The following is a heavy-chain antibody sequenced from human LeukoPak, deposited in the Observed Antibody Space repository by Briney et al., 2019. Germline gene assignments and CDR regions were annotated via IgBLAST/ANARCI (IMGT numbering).Heavy chain of an antibody. D-gene: IGHD2-15*01. J-gene: IGHJ5*02. CDR2: IYPGDSDT. V-gene: IGHV5-51*01. CDR3: ARRYCSGGSCYSSFDP. CDR1: GYSFTSHW. Sequence: GESLKISCKGSGYSFTSHWIGWVRQMPGKVLEWMGIIYPGDSDTRYSPYFQGQVTISADKSISTAYLQWSSLKASDTAMYYCARRYCSGGSCYSSFDPWGQGTLVTVSS.